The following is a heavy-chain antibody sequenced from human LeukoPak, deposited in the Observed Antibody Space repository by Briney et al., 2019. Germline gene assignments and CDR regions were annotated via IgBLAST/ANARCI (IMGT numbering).Heavy chain of an antibody. CDR3: ARGGITMVRGVITEYYYYYMDV. CDR2: IYYSGST. D-gene: IGHD3-10*01. V-gene: IGHV4-39*01. Sequence: SETLSLTCTVSGGSISSSSYYWGWIRQPPGKGLEWIGSIYYSGSTYYNPSLKSRVTISVDTSKNQFSLKLSSVTAADTAVYYCARGGITMVRGVITEYYYYYMDVWGKGTTVTISS. CDR1: GGSISSSSYY. J-gene: IGHJ6*03.